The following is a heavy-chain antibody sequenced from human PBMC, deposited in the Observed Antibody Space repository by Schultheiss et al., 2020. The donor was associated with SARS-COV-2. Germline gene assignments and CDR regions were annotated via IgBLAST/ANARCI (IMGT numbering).Heavy chain of an antibody. CDR1: GFTFSNAW. V-gene: IGHV3-23*01. CDR2: ISGSGGST. Sequence: GGSLRLSCAASGFTFSNAWMSWVRQAPGKGLEWVSAISGSGGSTYYADSVKGRFTISRDNAKNSLYLQMNSLRAEDTALYYCAKSPGYYYYYMDVWGKGTTVTVSS. J-gene: IGHJ6*03. CDR3: AKSPGYYYYYMDV.